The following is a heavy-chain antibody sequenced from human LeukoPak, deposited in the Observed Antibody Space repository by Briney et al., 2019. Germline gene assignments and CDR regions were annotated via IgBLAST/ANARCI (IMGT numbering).Heavy chain of an antibody. CDR1: GFTFSSYS. CDR3: AKYSSGWIDY. D-gene: IGHD6-19*01. J-gene: IGHJ4*02. CDR2: ISSSSSYI. V-gene: IGHV3-21*04. Sequence: GGSLRLSCAASGFTFSSYSMNWVRQAPGKGLEWVSSISSSSSYIYYADSVKGRFTISRDNSKNTLYLQMNSLRAEDTAVYYCAKYSSGWIDYWGQGTLVTVSS.